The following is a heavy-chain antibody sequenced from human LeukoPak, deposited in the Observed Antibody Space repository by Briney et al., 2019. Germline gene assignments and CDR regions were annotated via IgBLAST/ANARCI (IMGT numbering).Heavy chain of an antibody. CDR2: INHSGST. V-gene: IGHV4-34*01. CDR3: ARGNYDYVWGSYRPFDY. J-gene: IGHJ4*02. Sequence: SETLSLTCAVYGGSFSGYYWSWIRQPPGKGLEWIGEINHSGSTNYNPSLKSRVTISVDTSKNQFSLKLSSVTVADTAVYYCARGNYDYVWGSYRPFDYWGQGTLVTVSS. CDR1: GGSFSGYY. D-gene: IGHD3-16*02.